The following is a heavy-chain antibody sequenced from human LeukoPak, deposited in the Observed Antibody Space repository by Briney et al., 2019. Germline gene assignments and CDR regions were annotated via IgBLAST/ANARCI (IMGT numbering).Heavy chain of an antibody. J-gene: IGHJ4*02. Sequence: AASVKVSCKASGYTLTGYYMHWVRQAPGQGLEWMGWINPNSGGTNYAQKFQGRVTMTRDTSISTAYMELSRLRSDDTAVYYCARDSARGSRIAVAVLPSYYFDYWGQGTLVTVSS. V-gene: IGHV1-2*02. D-gene: IGHD6-19*01. CDR1: GYTLTGYY. CDR2: INPNSGGT. CDR3: ARDSARGSRIAVAVLPSYYFDY.